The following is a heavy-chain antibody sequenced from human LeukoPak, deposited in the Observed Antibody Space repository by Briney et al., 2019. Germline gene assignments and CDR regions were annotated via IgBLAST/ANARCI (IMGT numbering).Heavy chain of an antibody. CDR1: GASNSSGDYY. Sequence: SQTLSLTCTVSGASNSSGDYYWSWIRQPPGKGLEWNGFIYYSGSTYYNPSLESRVTISVDTSKNQFSLKLSSVTAADTAVYYCARDRGSSSWLVDYWGQGTLVTVSS. CDR3: ARDRGSSSWLVDY. V-gene: IGHV4-30-4*08. CDR2: IYYSGST. D-gene: IGHD6-13*01. J-gene: IGHJ4*02.